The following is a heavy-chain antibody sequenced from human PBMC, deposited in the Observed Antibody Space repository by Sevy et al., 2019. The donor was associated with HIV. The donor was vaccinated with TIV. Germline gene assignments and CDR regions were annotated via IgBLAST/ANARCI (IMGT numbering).Heavy chain of an antibody. CDR2: IYYSGST. D-gene: IGHD3-10*01. CDR1: GGSISSYY. V-gene: IGHV4-59*12. CDR3: ARLRASYGSGSYRGYYYYGMHV. Sequence: SETLSLTCTVSGGSISSYYWSWIRQPPGKGLEWIGYIYYSGSTNYNPSLKSRVTISVDTSKNQFSLKLSSVTAADTAVYYCARLRASYGSGSYRGYYYYGMHVWGQGTTVTVSS. J-gene: IGHJ6*02.